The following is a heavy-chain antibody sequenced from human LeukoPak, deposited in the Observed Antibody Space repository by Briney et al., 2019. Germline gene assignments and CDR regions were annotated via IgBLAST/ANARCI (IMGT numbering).Heavy chain of an antibody. D-gene: IGHD3-22*01. V-gene: IGHV3-23*01. CDR2: ISDSGGST. J-gene: IGHJ4*02. Sequence: LGGSLRLSCAVSGITLSNYGMSWVRQAPGKGLEWVAGISDSGGSTNYADSVKGRFTISRDNPKNTLYLQMNSLRAEDTAVYFCAKRGVVIRVILVGFHKEAYYFVSWGQGALVTVSS. CDR1: GITLSNYG. CDR3: AKRGVVIRVILVGFHKEAYYFVS.